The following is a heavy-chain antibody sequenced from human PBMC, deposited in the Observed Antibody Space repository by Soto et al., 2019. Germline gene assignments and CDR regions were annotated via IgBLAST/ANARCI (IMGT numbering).Heavy chain of an antibody. D-gene: IGHD6-19*01. Sequence: QVQLVESGGGVVQPGRSLRLSCAASGFTLSSYGMHWVRQAPGKGLEWVAVIWYDGSSKYYADSAKVRFTISRDNSKNTLDLQMNSLRAEYKAVYYCAREHSGWADYCGMAVWGQGTTVTVSS. J-gene: IGHJ6*02. CDR2: IWYDGSSK. CDR3: AREHSGWADYCGMAV. V-gene: IGHV3-33*01. CDR1: GFTLSSYG.